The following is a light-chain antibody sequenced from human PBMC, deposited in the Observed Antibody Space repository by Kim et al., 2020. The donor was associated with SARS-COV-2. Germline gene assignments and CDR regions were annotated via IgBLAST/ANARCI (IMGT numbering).Light chain of an antibody. CDR2: ATS. J-gene: IGKJ1*01. Sequence: LSPGERATLSCRASQSVSSSYLAWYQQKPGQPPRLLIYATSSRATGIPDRFSGSGSGTDFTLTISRLEPEDFAVYYCQQYDTSRTFGQGTKVDIK. CDR3: QQYDTSRT. CDR1: QSVSSSY. V-gene: IGKV3-20*01.